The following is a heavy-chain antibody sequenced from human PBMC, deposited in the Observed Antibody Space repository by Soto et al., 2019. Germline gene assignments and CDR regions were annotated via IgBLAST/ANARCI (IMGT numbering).Heavy chain of an antibody. CDR3: ARDLEFLCSGGSCHRRVGYYYYMDV. V-gene: IGHV1-69*04. Sequence: GASVKVSCKASGGTFSSYTISWVRQAPGQGLKWMGRIIPILGIANYAQKFQGRVTITADKSTSTAYMELSSLRSEDTAVYYCARDLEFLCSGGSCHRRVGYYYYMDVWGKGTTVTVSS. CDR2: IIPILGIA. J-gene: IGHJ6*03. CDR1: GGTFSSYT. D-gene: IGHD2-15*01.